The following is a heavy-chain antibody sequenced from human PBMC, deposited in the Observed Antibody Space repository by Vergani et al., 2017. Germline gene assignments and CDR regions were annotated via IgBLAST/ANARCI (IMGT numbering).Heavy chain of an antibody. CDR2: IQFDGSNQ. V-gene: IGHV3-30*02. CDR1: GFTLSNYD. CDR3: AKPFRGGGIDT. Sequence: QVQLVESGGGVVQRGGSLRLSCATSGFTLSNYDMQWIRQGPGKGLEFVAFIQFDGSNQYYADSVKGRFTLSRDFSKNTLYLQMNSLRTDDTATYYCAKPFRGGGIDTWGQGTQVIVSS. D-gene: IGHD3-16*01. J-gene: IGHJ5*02.